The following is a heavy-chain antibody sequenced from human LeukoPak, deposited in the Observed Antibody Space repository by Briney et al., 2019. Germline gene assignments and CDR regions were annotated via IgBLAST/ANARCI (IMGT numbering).Heavy chain of an antibody. J-gene: IGHJ4*02. D-gene: IGHD3-9*01. CDR2: INHSGST. CDR3: ARGGHLXYFXLLRGAYFDY. Sequence: PSETLSLTCAVYGGSFSGYYWSWIRQPPGKGLEWIGEINHSGSTNYNPSLKSRVTISVDTSKNQFSLKLSSVTAADTAVYYCARGGHLXYFXLLRGAYFDYWGQGTLVTVSS. CDR1: GGSFSGYY. V-gene: IGHV4-34*01.